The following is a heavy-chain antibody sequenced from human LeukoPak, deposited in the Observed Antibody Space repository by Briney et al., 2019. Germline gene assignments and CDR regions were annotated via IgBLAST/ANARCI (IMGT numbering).Heavy chain of an antibody. CDR3: AKDFRSSSYLGNFDY. D-gene: IGHD6-13*01. CDR1: GFTFSSYG. J-gene: IGHJ4*02. Sequence: GSLRLSCAASGFTFSSYGMSWVRQAPGKGLEWVSAISGSGGSAYYADSVKGRFTISRDNSKNTLYLQMNSLRAEDTAVYYCAKDFRSSSYLGNFDYWGQGTLVTVSS. V-gene: IGHV3-23*01. CDR2: ISGSGGSA.